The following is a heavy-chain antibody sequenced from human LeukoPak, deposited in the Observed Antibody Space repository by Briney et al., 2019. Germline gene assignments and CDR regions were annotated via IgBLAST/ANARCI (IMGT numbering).Heavy chain of an antibody. CDR2: IYYRGST. J-gene: IGHJ4*02. V-gene: IGHV4-39*01. Sequence: SETLSLTCTVSGGSISSSSYYWGWIRQPPGKGLEWIGSIYYRGSTYYNPSLKSRVTISVDTSKNQFSLKLSSVTAADTAVFYCARHGGSGYSSFDYWGQGTLVTVPS. CDR1: GGSISSSSYY. D-gene: IGHD5-18*01. CDR3: ARHGGSGYSSFDY.